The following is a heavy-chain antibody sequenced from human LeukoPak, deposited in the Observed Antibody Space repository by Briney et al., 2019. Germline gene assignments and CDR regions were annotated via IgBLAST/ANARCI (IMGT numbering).Heavy chain of an antibody. CDR3: AKGKVGLDCSSTSCYVA. Sequence: GGSLRLSCAASGFTFRSYGMSWVRQAPGKGLEWVSIISGSGTTTDYADSVKGRFTISRDNSKNTLYLQMNSLRAEDTAVYYCAKGKVGLDCSSTSCYVAWGQGTLVTVSS. J-gene: IGHJ4*02. V-gene: IGHV3-23*01. CDR2: ISGSGTTT. D-gene: IGHD2-2*01. CDR1: GFTFRSYG.